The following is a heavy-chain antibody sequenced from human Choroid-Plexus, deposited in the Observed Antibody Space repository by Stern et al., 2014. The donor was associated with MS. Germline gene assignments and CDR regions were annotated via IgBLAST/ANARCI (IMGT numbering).Heavy chain of an antibody. CDR3: ARGGGYYFDY. CDR1: GGSISSNNW. J-gene: IGHJ4*02. CDR2: IFHTGST. V-gene: IGHV4-4*02. D-gene: IGHD3-10*01. Sequence: QLQLQESGPGLVKPSGTLSLTCAVSGGSISSNNWWNWVRQPPGKGLEWIGEIFHTGSTNYNPSLKIRVTISMDKPKNQFSLGLSSVTAADTAIYFCARGGGYYFDYWGQGTLVTVSS.